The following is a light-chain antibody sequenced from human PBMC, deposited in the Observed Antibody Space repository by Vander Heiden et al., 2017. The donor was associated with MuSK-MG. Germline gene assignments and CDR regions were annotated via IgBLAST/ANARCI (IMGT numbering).Light chain of an antibody. V-gene: IGKV3-20*01. CDR1: QSVSSSY. J-gene: IGKJ1*01. Sequence: ELVLTQSPGTLSLSPGERATLSCRASQSVSSSYLAWYQQKPGQAPRLLIYGASSRATGIPDRFSGSGSGTDFTRTISRLEPEDFAVYYCQQDGSSSWTFGQGTKVEIK. CDR3: QQDGSSSWT. CDR2: GAS.